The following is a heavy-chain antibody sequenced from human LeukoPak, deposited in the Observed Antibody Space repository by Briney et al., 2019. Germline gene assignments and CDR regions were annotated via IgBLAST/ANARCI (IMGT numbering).Heavy chain of an antibody. CDR3: AREGLWFGEWTMDV. CDR1: GGSISSYY. J-gene: IGHJ6*03. V-gene: IGHV4-59*01. D-gene: IGHD3-10*01. Sequence: SETLSLTCTVSGGSISSYYWSWIRQPPGKGLEWIGYIYYSGSTNYNPSLKSRATISVDTSKNQFSLKLSSVTAADTAVYYCAREGLWFGEWTMDVWGKGTTVTVSS. CDR2: IYYSGST.